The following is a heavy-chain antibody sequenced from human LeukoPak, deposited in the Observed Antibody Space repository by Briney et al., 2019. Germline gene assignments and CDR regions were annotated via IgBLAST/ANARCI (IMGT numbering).Heavy chain of an antibody. J-gene: IGHJ1*01. V-gene: IGHV3-21*01. D-gene: IGHD1-1*01. Sequence: GGSLRLSCAASGFTFSDYSMNWVRQAPGKGLERVSYISRSSRHVYYAGSVKGRFTISRDNAKNSLYLQMNSLRAEDMAVYFCVRDLMGSGSTTAYRHHWGQGTLVTVPS. CDR2: ISRSSRHV. CDR1: GFTFSDYS. CDR3: VRDLMGSGSTTAYRHH.